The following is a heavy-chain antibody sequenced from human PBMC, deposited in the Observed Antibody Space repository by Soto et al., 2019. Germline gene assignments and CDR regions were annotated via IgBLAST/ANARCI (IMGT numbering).Heavy chain of an antibody. D-gene: IGHD3-22*01. CDR2: IYYSGST. J-gene: IGHJ4*02. CDR3: ARLQPYYYDSSGYYGRGYFDY. Sequence: PSETLSLTCAVSGGSISSSSYYWGWIRQPPGKGLEWIGSIYYSGSTYYNPSLKSRVTISVDTSKNQSSLKLSSVTAADTAVYYCARLQPYYYDSSGYYGRGYFDYWGQGTLVTVSS. V-gene: IGHV4-39*01. CDR1: GGSISSSSYY.